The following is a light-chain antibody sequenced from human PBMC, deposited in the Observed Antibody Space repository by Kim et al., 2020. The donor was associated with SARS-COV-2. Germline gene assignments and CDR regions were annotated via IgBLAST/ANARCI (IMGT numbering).Light chain of an antibody. CDR2: QDS. J-gene: IGLJ2*01. V-gene: IGLV3-1*01. CDR1: KLGHKY. CDR3: QAWDNNTVV. Sequence: SYELTQPPSVSVSPGQTAIITCSGDKLGHKYPCWYQQKPGQSPLLVIFQDSKRPSGIPERISGSNSGNTFTLNIRGAQAMDEAVYYCQAWDNNTVVFGGGTQLTVL.